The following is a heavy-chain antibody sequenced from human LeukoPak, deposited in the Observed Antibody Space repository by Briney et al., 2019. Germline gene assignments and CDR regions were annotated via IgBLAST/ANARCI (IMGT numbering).Heavy chain of an antibody. J-gene: IGHJ3*02. CDR2: IYYSGST. Sequence: SETLSLTCTVSGGSISSGDYYWSWIRQPPGKGLVWIGYIYYSGSTYYNPSLKSRVTISVDTSKNQFSLKLSSVTAADTAVYYCARDWIAVAGTDAFDIWGQGTMVTVSS. CDR3: ARDWIAVAGTDAFDI. D-gene: IGHD6-19*01. CDR1: GGSISSGDYY. V-gene: IGHV4-30-4*01.